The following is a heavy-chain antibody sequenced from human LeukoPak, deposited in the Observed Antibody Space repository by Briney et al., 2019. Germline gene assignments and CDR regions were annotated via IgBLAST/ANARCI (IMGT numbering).Heavy chain of an antibody. V-gene: IGHV3-33*01. J-gene: IGHJ3*02. CDR1: GFTFRNYG. CDR3: ARGDDGSGSFYNGLDTFDI. Sequence: GRSLRLSCAASGFTFRNYGMHWVRQAPVKGLEGVAVICNDGSNKYYGDSVKGRFTISRDNSKNTLSLQMNSLRAEDTAVYYCARGDDGSGSFYNGLDTFDIWGLGTMVTVSS. D-gene: IGHD3-10*01. CDR2: ICNDGSNK.